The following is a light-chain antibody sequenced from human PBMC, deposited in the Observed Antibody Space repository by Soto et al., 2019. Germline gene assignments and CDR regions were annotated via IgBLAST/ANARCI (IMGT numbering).Light chain of an antibody. CDR3: QQYSYSPPWT. J-gene: IGKJ1*01. V-gene: IGKV3-20*01. Sequence: EIVLTQSPATLSLSPGERATLSCRASQSVSSSYLAWYQQKPGEAPRLLIYDASNRATGIPDRFSGSGSGTDFTLIIIRLEAEDSAVYYCQQYSYSPPWTFGQGTKVEI. CDR1: QSVSSSY. CDR2: DAS.